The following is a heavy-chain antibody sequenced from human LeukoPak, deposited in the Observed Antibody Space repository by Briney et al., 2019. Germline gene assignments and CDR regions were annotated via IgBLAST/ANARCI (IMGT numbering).Heavy chain of an antibody. D-gene: IGHD3-22*01. CDR1: GFTFSTYW. J-gene: IGHJ4*02. CDR2: IKQDGSEK. Sequence: GGSLRLSCAASGFTFSTYWMSWVRQAPGKGLEWVANIKQDGSEKHYVDSVKGRFTVSRDNAKNSLYLQMNNLRAEDTAVYYCARESFYFDSSGPDYWGQGTLVTVSS. CDR3: ARESFYFDSSGPDY. V-gene: IGHV3-7*04.